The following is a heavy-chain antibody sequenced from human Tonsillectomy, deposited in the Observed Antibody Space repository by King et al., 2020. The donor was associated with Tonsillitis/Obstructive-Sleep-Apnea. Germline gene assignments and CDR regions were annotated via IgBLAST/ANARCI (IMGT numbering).Heavy chain of an antibody. Sequence: QLVQSGAEVKKPGESLKISCKGSGYSFTSYWIGWVRQMPGKGLEWMGIIYPGDSDTRYSPSFQGQVTISADKSISTAYLRWSSLKASDTAMYYCARARFPKVYGVMGVVPYYYYYMDVWGKGTTVTVSS. CDR1: GYSFTSYW. V-gene: IGHV5-51*01. D-gene: IGHD3-16*01. CDR2: IYPGDSDT. CDR3: ARARFPKVYGVMGVVPYYYYYMDV. J-gene: IGHJ6*03.